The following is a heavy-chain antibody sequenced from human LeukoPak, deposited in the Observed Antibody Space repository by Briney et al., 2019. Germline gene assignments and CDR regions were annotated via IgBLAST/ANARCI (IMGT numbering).Heavy chain of an antibody. CDR2: VHTTGSL. CDR3: ARGTKSPRTTVLTSFWYFDL. CDR1: GGSITSDVHY. V-gene: IGHV4-61*02. Sequence: SETLSLTCTVSGGSITSDVHYWNWIRQSAEKGLEWIGRVHTTGSLDYNPSLKSRVTISIDTSSNHLSLMMDSVTTTDTAVYYCARGTKSPRTTVLTSFWYFDLWGRGTLVTVSS. D-gene: IGHD4-17*01. J-gene: IGHJ2*01.